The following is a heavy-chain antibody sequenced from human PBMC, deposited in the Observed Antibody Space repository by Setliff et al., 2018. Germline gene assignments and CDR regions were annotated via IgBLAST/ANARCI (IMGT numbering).Heavy chain of an antibody. CDR3: ARDGGTAMVKTYYYGLDV. CDR1: GLSYINDG. Sequence: GGSLRLSCTASGLSYINDGVSWVRQAPGKGLEWVSYINAWGTSKYYADSVKGRFTISRDNAKNSLYLDLNSLRGEGMGVYYCARDGGTAMVKTYYYGLDVWGQGTTVTVSS. CDR2: INAWGTSK. D-gene: IGHD5-18*01. V-gene: IGHV3-48*03. J-gene: IGHJ6*02.